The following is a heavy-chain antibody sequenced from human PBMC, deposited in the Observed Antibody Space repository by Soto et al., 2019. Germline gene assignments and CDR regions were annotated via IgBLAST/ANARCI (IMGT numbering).Heavy chain of an antibody. V-gene: IGHV4-61*08. CDR3: ERHRGYTYGSPFDY. Sequence: PSETLSLTCTVSGGSISSGDYYWSWIRQPPGKGLELIGYIYYRGSTNYNPSLKSRVTISIDTSKNQFSLNLRSVTAADTAVYYCERHRGYTYGSPFDYWGQGALVTVSS. CDR2: IYYRGST. D-gene: IGHD5-18*01. CDR1: GGSISSGDYY. J-gene: IGHJ4*02.